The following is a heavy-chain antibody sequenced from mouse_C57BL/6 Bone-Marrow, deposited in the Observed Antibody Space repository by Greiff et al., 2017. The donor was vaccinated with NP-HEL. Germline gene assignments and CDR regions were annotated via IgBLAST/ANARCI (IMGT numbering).Heavy chain of an antibody. Sequence: VMLVESGAELARPGASVKLSCKASGYTFTSYGISWVKQRTGQGLEWIGEIYPRSGNTYYNEKFKGKATLTADKSSSTAYMELRSLTSEDSAVYFCARSPHYYGSSLSYYAMDYWGQGTSVTVSS. CDR3: ARSPHYYGSSLSYYAMDY. CDR2: IYPRSGNT. V-gene: IGHV1-81*01. CDR1: GYTFTSYG. J-gene: IGHJ4*01. D-gene: IGHD1-1*01.